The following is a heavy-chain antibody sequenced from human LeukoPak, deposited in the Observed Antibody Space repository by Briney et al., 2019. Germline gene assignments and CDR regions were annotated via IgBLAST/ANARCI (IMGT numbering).Heavy chain of an antibody. D-gene: IGHD1-26*01. Sequence: GGSLRLSCAASGFDFSSYEMNWVRQAPGKGLEGVSYISSSGSTIYYADSEKGRFTSSRDNAKNSLYLQMNSLRDEDTAVYYCARECLMVGVYDAFDIWGQGTMVTVSS. CDR1: GFDFSSYE. CDR3: ARECLMVGVYDAFDI. J-gene: IGHJ3*02. V-gene: IGHV3-48*03. CDR2: ISSSGSTI.